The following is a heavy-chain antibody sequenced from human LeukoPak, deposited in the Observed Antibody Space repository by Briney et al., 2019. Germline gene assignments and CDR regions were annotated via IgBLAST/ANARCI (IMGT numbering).Heavy chain of an antibody. CDR3: ARERSRGGDCLDY. CDR1: GFTFNSYS. CDR2: ISGSNSYI. V-gene: IGHV3-21*01. Sequence: PGGSLRLSCAASGFTFNSYSMNWVRQAPGKGLEWVSSISGSNSYIYYADSMKGRFTISRDNAKNSLYLQMNSLRAEDTAVYYCARERSRGGDCLDYWGQGTLVTVSS. D-gene: IGHD2-21*02. J-gene: IGHJ4*02.